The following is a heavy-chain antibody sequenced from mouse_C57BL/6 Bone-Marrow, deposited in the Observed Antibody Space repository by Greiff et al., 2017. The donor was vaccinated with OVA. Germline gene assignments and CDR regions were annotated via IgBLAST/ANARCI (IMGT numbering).Heavy chain of an antibody. CDR1: GFTFSSYG. D-gene: IGHD1-1*01. V-gene: IGHV5-6*01. Sequence: EVMLVESGGDLVKPGGSLKLSCAASGFTFSSYGMSWVRQTPDKRLEWVATISSGGSYTYYPDSVKGRFTISRDNAKNTLYLQMSSLKSEDTAMYYCARQRYGSSYFDYWGQGTTLTVSS. CDR2: ISSGGSYT. CDR3: ARQRYGSSYFDY. J-gene: IGHJ2*01.